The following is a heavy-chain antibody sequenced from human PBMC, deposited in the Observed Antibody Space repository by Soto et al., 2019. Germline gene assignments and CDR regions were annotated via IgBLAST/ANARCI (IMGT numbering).Heavy chain of an antibody. CDR3: AKKRSLTKAPFDY. Sequence: GGSLRVACAASVLTFSSYRMNGVGQAPGKGLEWVSAISYSGGDTYYTESVEGRFTISRDNSQNTLYLQMTSLRAEDTAIYYCAKKRSLTKAPFDYWGQGNLVTVSS. V-gene: IGHV3-23*01. J-gene: IGHJ4*02. CDR2: ISYSGGDT. CDR1: VLTFSSYR. D-gene: IGHD4-17*01.